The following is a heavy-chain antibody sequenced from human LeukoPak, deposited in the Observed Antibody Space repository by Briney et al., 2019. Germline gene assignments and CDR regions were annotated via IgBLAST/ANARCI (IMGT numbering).Heavy chain of an antibody. CDR1: GYTFTSYY. D-gene: IGHD5-12*01. J-gene: IGHJ3*02. CDR3: ARVSGLHERDAFDI. CDR2: INPSDGST. Sequence: ASVKVSCKASGYTFTSYYMHWVRQAPGQGLEWMGIINPSDGSTSYAQKFQGRVTMTRDMSTSTVYMELRSLRSEDTAVYYCARVSGLHERDAFDIWGQGTMVTVSS. V-gene: IGHV1-46*01.